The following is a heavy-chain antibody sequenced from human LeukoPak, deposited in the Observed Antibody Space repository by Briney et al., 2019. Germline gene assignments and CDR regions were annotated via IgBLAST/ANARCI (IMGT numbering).Heavy chain of an antibody. V-gene: IGHV1-46*01. CDR1: GYTFTSYY. CDR2: INPSGGST. Sequence: ASVKVSCKASGYTFTSYYMHGVRQAPGQGLEWMGLINPSGGSTSYAQKFQGRVTMTRDTSTSTVYMELSSLRSEDTAVYYCARAVLTGYYTPDFDYWGQGTLVTVSS. CDR3: ARAVLTGYYTPDFDY. J-gene: IGHJ4*02. D-gene: IGHD3-9*01.